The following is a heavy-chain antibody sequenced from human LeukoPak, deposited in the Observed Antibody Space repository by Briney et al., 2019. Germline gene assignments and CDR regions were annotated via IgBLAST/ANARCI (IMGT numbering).Heavy chain of an antibody. D-gene: IGHD6-13*01. J-gene: IGHJ4*02. CDR1: GYSSTTYW. Sequence: GESLKISCKGSGYSSTTYWIGWVRQMPGEGLEWMGIIYPGDSDTTYSPSFQGQATISADKSISTAYLQWSSLKASDTAIYYCGRVGGAEYSSSQPFDYWGQGTLVTFSS. CDR2: IYPGDSDT. V-gene: IGHV5-51*01. CDR3: GRVGGAEYSSSQPFDY.